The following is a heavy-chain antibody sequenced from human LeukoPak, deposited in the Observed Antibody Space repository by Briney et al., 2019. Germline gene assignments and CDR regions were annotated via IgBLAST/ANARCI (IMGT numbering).Heavy chain of an antibody. J-gene: IGHJ3*02. CDR1: GGTFSSYA. CDR3: ASSGLEDSSGYYPLTAFDI. D-gene: IGHD3-22*01. Sequence: GASVKVSCKASGGTFSSYAISWVRQAHGQGLEWMGGLIPICGTANSAQKFQGRVTITTDESTSTAYMELSSLRSEDTALYYCASSGLEDSSGYYPLTAFDIWGQGTMVTVSS. CDR2: LIPICGTA. V-gene: IGHV1-69*05.